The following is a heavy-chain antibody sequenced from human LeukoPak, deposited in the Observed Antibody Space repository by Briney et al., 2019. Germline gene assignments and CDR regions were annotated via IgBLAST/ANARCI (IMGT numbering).Heavy chain of an antibody. J-gene: IGHJ4*02. V-gene: IGHV1-8*01. Sequence: GASVKVSCKASGYTFTSYDINWVRQATGQGLEWMGWMNPNSGNTGYAQKFQGRVTMTRNTSISTAYMELSSLRSGDTAVYYCARGHYGSGNIDYWGQGTLVTVSS. CDR2: MNPNSGNT. CDR1: GYTFTSYD. CDR3: ARGHYGSGNIDY. D-gene: IGHD3-10*01.